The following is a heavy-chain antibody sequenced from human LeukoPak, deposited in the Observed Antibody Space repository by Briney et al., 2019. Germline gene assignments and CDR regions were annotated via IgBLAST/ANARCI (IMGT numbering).Heavy chain of an antibody. Sequence: PGKSLRLSCAASGFTSRNYGMHWVRQAPGKGLEWVANIWFDGSKNNYVESVKGRFTISRDNFNNTLYLQMNSLRAEDTALYYCAKDRATMTTRIFDFWGQGTLVTVSS. CDR3: AKDRATMTTRIFDF. V-gene: IGHV3-33*03. CDR2: IWFDGSKN. D-gene: IGHD4-17*01. CDR1: GFTSRNYG. J-gene: IGHJ4*02.